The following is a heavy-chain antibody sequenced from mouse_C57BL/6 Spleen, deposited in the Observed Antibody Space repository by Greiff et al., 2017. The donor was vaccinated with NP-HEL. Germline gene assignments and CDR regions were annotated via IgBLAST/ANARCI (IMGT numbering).Heavy chain of an antibody. CDR1: GYAFTNYL. V-gene: IGHV1-54*01. CDR2: INPGSGGT. J-gene: IGHJ4*01. CDR3: AREDYGSSPGDY. D-gene: IGHD1-1*01. Sequence: QLQQSGAELVRPGTSVKVSCKASGYAFTNYLIEWVKQRPGQGLEWIGVINPGSGGTNYNEKFKGKATLTADKSSSTAYMQLSSLTSEDSAVYFCAREDYGSSPGDYWGQGTSVTVSS.